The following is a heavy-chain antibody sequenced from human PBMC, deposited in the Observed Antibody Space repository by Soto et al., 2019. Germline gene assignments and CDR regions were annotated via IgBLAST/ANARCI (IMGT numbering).Heavy chain of an antibody. CDR1: GGSISSSSYY. CDR2: IYYSGST. D-gene: IGHD4-17*01. CDR3: ARGGDDYGDYLNWFDP. J-gene: IGHJ5*02. V-gene: IGHV4-39*01. Sequence: QLQLQESGPGLVKPSETLSLTCTVSGGSISSSSYYWGWIRQPPGKGLEWIGSIYYSGSTYYNPSLKSRVTISVDTSKNQFSLKLSSVTAADTAVYYCARGGDDYGDYLNWFDPWGQGTLVTVSS.